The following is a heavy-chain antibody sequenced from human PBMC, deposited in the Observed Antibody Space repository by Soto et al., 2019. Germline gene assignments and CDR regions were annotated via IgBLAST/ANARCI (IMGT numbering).Heavy chain of an antibody. Sequence: GPTLVNPTQTLTLTCTFSGFSLSNRGVGVGWIRQPPGKALEWLALFYWDDDKRYSPSLKSRLTITKDTSKNQVVLTMTNMDPVDTATYYCAHYNNYGGFVGYWGQGTLVTVS. CDR2: FYWDDDK. CDR1: GFSLSNRGVG. CDR3: AHYNNYGGFVGY. J-gene: IGHJ4*02. D-gene: IGHD4-4*01. V-gene: IGHV2-5*02.